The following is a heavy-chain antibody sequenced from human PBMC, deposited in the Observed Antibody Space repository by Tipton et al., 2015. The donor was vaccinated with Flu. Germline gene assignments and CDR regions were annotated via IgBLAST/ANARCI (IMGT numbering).Heavy chain of an antibody. CDR3: ASHSYSRGRAGH. Sequence: TLSLTCTVSGGSINSGSYYWAWIRQPPGKGLEWIGEINHSGSTNYNPSLKSRVTISVDTSKNQFSLKLSSVTAADTAVFYCASHSYSRGRAGHWGQGTLVTVSS. V-gene: IGHV4-39*07. CDR2: INHSGST. CDR1: GGSINSGSYY. J-gene: IGHJ4*02. D-gene: IGHD4-11*01.